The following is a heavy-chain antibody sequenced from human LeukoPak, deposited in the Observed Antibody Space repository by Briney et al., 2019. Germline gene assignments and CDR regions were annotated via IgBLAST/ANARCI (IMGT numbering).Heavy chain of an antibody. Sequence: PGGSLRLSCTAAGFTFSSYGMHWVRQAPGKGLEWVAFIRYDGSNKYYADSVKGRFTISRDNSKNTLYLQMNSLRAEDTAVYYCARSAAAGRIVATFAYWGQGTLVIVSS. CDR1: GFTFSSYG. CDR3: ARSAAAGRIVATFAY. V-gene: IGHV3-30*02. J-gene: IGHJ4*02. D-gene: IGHD5-12*01. CDR2: IRYDGSNK.